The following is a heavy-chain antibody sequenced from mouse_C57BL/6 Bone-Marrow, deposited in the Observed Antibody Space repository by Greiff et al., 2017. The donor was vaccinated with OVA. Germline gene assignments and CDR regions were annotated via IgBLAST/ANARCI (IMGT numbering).Heavy chain of an antibody. D-gene: IGHD2-1*01. J-gene: IGHJ2*01. CDR2: IDPSDSYT. CDR3: ARSGLYGNFYFDY. V-gene: IGHV1-69*01. CDR1: GYTFTSYW. Sequence: VKLQQPGAELVMPGASVKLSCKASGYTFTSYWMHWVKQRPGQGLEWIGEIDPSDSYTNYNQKFKGKSTLTVDKSSSTAYMQLSSLTSEDSAVYYCARSGLYGNFYFDYWGQGTTLTVSS.